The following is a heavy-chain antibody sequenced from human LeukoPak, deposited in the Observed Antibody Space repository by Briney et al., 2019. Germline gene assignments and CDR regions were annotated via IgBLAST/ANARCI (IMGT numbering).Heavy chain of an antibody. CDR3: AKDLVLCSGGSCRDY. V-gene: IGHV3-21*04. CDR1: GFIFSSYN. D-gene: IGHD2-15*01. CDR2: ISSSSSYI. J-gene: IGHJ4*02. Sequence: GGSLRLSCAASGFIFSSYNMNWVRQAPGKGLEWVSSISSSSSYIYYADSVKGRFTISRDNAKNSLYLQMNSLRAEDTAVYYCAKDLVLCSGGSCRDYWGQGTLVTVSS.